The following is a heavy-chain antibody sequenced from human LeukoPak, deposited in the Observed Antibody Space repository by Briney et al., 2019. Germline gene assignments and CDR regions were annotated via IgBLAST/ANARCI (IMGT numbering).Heavy chain of an antibody. CDR3: ATDRDNSDWQKRFDS. V-gene: IGHV3-7*01. CDR2: INQDAREI. D-gene: IGHD2-21*02. Sequence: GGSLRLSCAAAGFTFSRYWMNWYRQAPGKGLEWVGNINQDAREINYVDSVRGRFTISRDNAKNSLHLQKNSLRAEDTAVYYCATDRDNSDWQKRFDSWGQGTLVTVSS. CDR1: GFTFSRYW. J-gene: IGHJ4*02.